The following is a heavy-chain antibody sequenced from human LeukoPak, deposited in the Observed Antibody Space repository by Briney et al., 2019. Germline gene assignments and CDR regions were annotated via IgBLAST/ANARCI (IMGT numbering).Heavy chain of an antibody. J-gene: IGHJ5*02. Sequence: PSETLSLTCAVSGGSFNGYSYTWIRQPPGKGLEWIGEIIHSGGTSYNPSPKSRLTISVDTSRKQFSLKLTSVTAADTALYFCARGPLAFRRVAGIFSWGRGTQVTVSS. V-gene: IGHV4-34*01. D-gene: IGHD6-19*01. CDR1: GGSFNGYS. CDR2: IIHSGGT. CDR3: ARGPLAFRRVAGIFS.